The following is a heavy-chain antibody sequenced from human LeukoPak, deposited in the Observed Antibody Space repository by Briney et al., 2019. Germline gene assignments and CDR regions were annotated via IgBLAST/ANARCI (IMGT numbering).Heavy chain of an antibody. V-gene: IGHV1-18*01. CDR1: GYTFTSYG. J-gene: IGHJ6*03. CDR3: ARGGYYGSGSDHYYYYYMDV. CDR2: ISAYNGNT. D-gene: IGHD3-10*01. Sequence: ASVKVSCKASGYTFTSYGISWVRQAPGQGLEWMGWISAYNGNTNYAQKLQGRVTMTTDTSTSTAYMELRSLRSDDTAVYYCARGGYYGSGSDHYYYYYMDVWGKGTTVTISS.